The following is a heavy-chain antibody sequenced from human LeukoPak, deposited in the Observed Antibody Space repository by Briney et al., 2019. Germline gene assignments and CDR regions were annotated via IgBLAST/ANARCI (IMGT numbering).Heavy chain of an antibody. D-gene: IGHD1-7*01. CDR2: IYASGST. V-gene: IGHV4-4*07. CDR1: GGSIGSYH. Sequence: SETLSLTSTVSGGSIGSYHWSWIRQPAGKGLEWIGRIYASGSTNCNPSLRSRVTMSLDTSKNQFSLKLSSVTAADTAVYYCARGGGATTTPWSYWGQGALVTVSS. J-gene: IGHJ4*02. CDR3: ARGGGATTTPWSY.